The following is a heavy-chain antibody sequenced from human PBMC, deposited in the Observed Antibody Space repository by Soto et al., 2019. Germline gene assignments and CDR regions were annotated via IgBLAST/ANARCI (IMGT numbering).Heavy chain of an antibody. Sequence: QVQLVQSGAEVKKPGSSVKVSCKASGGTFSSYAISWVRQAPGQGLEWMGGIIPIFGTANYAQKFQGRVPITADESTSTAYMELIRLRSEDTAVYYCAREYDEYSDPPYYFDDWGQGTLVSVSS. V-gene: IGHV1-69*01. J-gene: IGHJ4*02. CDR3: AREYDEYSDPPYYFDD. D-gene: IGHD2-15*01. CDR1: GGTFSSYA. CDR2: IIPIFGTA.